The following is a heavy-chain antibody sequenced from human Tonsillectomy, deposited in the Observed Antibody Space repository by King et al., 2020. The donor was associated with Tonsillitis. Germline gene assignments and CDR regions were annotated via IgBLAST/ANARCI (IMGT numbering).Heavy chain of an antibody. V-gene: IGHV3-9*01. CDR3: AKEGVYPPFSSAWKGNFDY. Sequence: VQLVESGGGLVQPGRSLRLSCVTSGFTFDDYGMHWVRQAPGKGLEWVSGIHWNSGIMGYADSVKGRFTISRDNAKNSLFLQMNSLRGEDTAFYYCAKEGVYPPFSSAWKGNFDYWGHGTLVTVSS. CDR2: IHWNSGIM. CDR1: GFTFDDYG. D-gene: IGHD6-19*01. J-gene: IGHJ4*01.